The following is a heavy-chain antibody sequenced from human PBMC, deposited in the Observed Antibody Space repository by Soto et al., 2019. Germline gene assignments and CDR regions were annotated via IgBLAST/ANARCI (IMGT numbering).Heavy chain of an antibody. CDR1: GYLFTAYS. CDR3: AREENCSGGTCYSEYFHP. D-gene: IGHD2-15*01. CDR2: VNPSGGST. Sequence: ASVKVSCKASGYLFTAYSMYWVRLAPGQGLEWMGVVNPSGGSTKYAQNFQGRVTMTRDTSTTTIYMELSSLRSDDTAIYYCAREENCSGGTCYSEYFHPWGQGTLVTVSS. J-gene: IGHJ1*01. V-gene: IGHV1-46*01.